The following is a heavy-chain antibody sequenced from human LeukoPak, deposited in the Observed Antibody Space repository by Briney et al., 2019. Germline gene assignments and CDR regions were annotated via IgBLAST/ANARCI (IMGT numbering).Heavy chain of an antibody. CDR2: THVAGGE. Sequence: PGGSLRLSCAASGFTFGTDVMTWVRQAPGKGLVWVSMTHVAGGEFYADSVKGRFTLSLDGSKNTLYLQMNSLRIEDTAVYSCANRGSWGQGPLVTVSS. V-gene: IGHV3-66*02. J-gene: IGHJ4*02. CDR1: GFTFGTDV. CDR3: ANRGS.